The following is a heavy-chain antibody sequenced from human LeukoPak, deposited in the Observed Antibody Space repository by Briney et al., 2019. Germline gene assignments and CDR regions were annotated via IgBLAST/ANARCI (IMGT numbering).Heavy chain of an antibody. J-gene: IGHJ4*02. CDR3: AREALITMIREVYFDY. CDR2: IYHSGST. V-gene: IGHV4-38-2*02. D-gene: IGHD3-10*01. CDR1: GYSISSNYY. Sequence: SETLSLTCTVSGYSISSNYYWGWIRQPPGQGLEWIGTIYHSGSTYYNPSLNSRVTISVDTSKNQFSLKVTSVTAADTAVYYCAREALITMIREVYFDYWGQGNLVTVSS.